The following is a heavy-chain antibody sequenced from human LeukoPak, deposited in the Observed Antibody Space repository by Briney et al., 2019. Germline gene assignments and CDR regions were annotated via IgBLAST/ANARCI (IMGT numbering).Heavy chain of an antibody. CDR2: IIPILGIA. CDR3: ARRTLPDYYYYGMDV. V-gene: IGHV1-69*04. CDR1: GGTFSSYA. Sequence: SVKVSCKASGGTFSSYAISWVRQAPGQGLEWMGRIIPILGIANYAQKFQGRVTITADKSTSTAYMELSSLRSEDTAVYYCARRTLPDYYYYGMDVWGQGTTVTVSS. J-gene: IGHJ6*02.